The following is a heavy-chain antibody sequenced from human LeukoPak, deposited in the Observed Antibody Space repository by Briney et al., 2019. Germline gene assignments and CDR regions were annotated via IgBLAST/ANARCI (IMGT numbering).Heavy chain of an antibody. D-gene: IGHD1/OR15-1a*01. CDR1: GYTFTGYY. J-gene: IGHJ4*02. V-gene: IGHV1-18*04. CDR2: ISAYNGNT. CDR3: ATELEQSDY. Sequence: ASVKVSCKASGYTFTGYYMHWVRQAPGQGLEWMGWISAYNGNTNYAQKLQGRVTMTTDTSTSTAYMELRSLRSDDTAVYYCATELEQSDYWGQGTLVTVSS.